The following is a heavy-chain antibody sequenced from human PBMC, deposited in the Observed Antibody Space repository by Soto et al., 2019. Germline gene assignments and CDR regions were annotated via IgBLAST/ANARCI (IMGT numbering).Heavy chain of an antibody. CDR1: GFTFSSYA. CDR2: IPYDGSNK. V-gene: IGHV3-30-3*01. Sequence: PGGSLRLSCAASGFTFSSYAMHWVRQAPGKGLEWVAVIPYDGSNKYYADSVKGRFTISRDNSKNTLYLQMNSLRAEDTAVYYCATTIIVILAPASGGTSFDYWGQGTLVTVSS. CDR3: ATTIIVILAPASGGTSFDY. J-gene: IGHJ4*02. D-gene: IGHD3-22*01.